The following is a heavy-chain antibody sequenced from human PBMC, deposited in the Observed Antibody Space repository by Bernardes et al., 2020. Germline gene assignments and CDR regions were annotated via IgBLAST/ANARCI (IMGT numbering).Heavy chain of an antibody. CDR1: GYSFTSYW. CDR3: ARPPRSYSSSGYYFDY. V-gene: IGHV5-51*01. Sequence: GESLKISCKGSGYSFTSYWIGWVRQMPGKGLEWMGIIYPGDSDTRYSPSFQGQVTISADKSISTAYLQWSSLKASDTAMYYCARPPRSYSSSGYYFDYWGQGTLVTVSS. D-gene: IGHD6-6*01. J-gene: IGHJ4*02. CDR2: IYPGDSDT.